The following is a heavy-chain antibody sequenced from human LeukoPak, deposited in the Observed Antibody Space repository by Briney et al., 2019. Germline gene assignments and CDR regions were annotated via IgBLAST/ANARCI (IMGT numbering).Heavy chain of an antibody. D-gene: IGHD3-22*01. V-gene: IGHV3-13*01. CDR3: AGDFFRPDSSGYVDY. Sequence: GGSLRLSCAASGFTFSGYDMHWVRQASGKGLDWAPPIGTAGDTYYPGSVKGRFTISRENAKNSLYLQMNSLRAGDTAVYYCAGDFFRPDSSGYVDYWGQGTLVTVSS. J-gene: IGHJ4*02. CDR1: GFTFSGYD. CDR2: IGTAGDT.